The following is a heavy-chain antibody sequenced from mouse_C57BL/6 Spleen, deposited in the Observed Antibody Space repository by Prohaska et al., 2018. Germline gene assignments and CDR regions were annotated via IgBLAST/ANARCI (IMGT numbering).Heavy chain of an antibody. V-gene: IGHV6-3*01. CDR3: TAPAGSSDY. J-gene: IGHJ2*01. Sequence: EVKLEESGGGLVQPGGSMKLSCVASGFTFSNYWMNWVRPSPEKGLEWIAQIRLKSDNYATHYAESVKGRFTISRDYSKSSVYLQMNNLRAEDTGIYYCTAPAGSSDYWGQGTTLTVSS. CDR2: IRLKSDNYAT. CDR1: GFTFSNYW. D-gene: IGHD1-3*01.